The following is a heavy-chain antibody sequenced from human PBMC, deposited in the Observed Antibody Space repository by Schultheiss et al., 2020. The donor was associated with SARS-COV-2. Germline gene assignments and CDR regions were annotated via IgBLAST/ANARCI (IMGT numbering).Heavy chain of an antibody. CDR1: GGSFSGYY. J-gene: IGHJ4*02. V-gene: IGHV4-59*08. CDR3: ARGPTVAYFDY. CDR2: IYYSGST. D-gene: IGHD4-23*01. Sequence: SQTLSLTCAVYGGSFSGYYWSWIRQPPGKGLEWIGYIYYSGSTNYNPSLKSRVTISVDTSKNQFSLKLSSVTAADTAVYYCARGPTVAYFDYWGQGTLVTVSS.